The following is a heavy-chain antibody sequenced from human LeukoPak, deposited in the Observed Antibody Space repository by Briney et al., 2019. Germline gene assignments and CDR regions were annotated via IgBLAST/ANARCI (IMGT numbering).Heavy chain of an antibody. D-gene: IGHD6-19*01. CDR3: ARGTGSSSGWYAY. Sequence: GGSLRLSCVASGFTFSNYWMRWVRQAPGKGLVWVSRVNSDGSSTSYADSVRGRFTISRDNAKNTLYLQVNSLRAEDTAVYYCARGTGSSSGWYAYWGQGTLVTVSS. CDR2: VNSDGSST. V-gene: IGHV3-74*01. CDR1: GFTFSNYW. J-gene: IGHJ4*02.